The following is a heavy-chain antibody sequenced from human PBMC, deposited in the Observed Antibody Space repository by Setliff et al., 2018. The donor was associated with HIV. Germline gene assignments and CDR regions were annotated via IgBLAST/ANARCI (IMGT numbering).Heavy chain of an antibody. CDR1: EFTFCNAW. D-gene: IGHD4-17*01. Sequence: PGGSLRLSCAASEFTFCNAWMSWVRQAPGKGLEWVGRIKSKTDGGTTEYPAPVKGRFTISRDDSKNTLYLQMNSLNTEDTAVYYCTSLMTAVVYWGQGTMVTVSS. V-gene: IGHV3-15*01. CDR2: IKSKTDGGTT. CDR3: TSLMTAVVY. J-gene: IGHJ4*02.